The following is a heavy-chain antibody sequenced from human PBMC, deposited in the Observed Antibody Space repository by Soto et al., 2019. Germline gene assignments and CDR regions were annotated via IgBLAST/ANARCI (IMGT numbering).Heavy chain of an antibody. Sequence: QITLKESGPTLVKPTQTLTLTCTFSGFSLSTSGVGVGWIRQPPGKALEWLALIYWDNDKRYSPSLKNRLTITKDTSKHQVVLIMTNMDPVDTATYYCAHRAVTTLDYWGQGTLVTVSS. CDR3: AHRAVTTLDY. D-gene: IGHD4-17*01. CDR1: GFSLSTSGVG. CDR2: IYWDNDK. J-gene: IGHJ4*02. V-gene: IGHV2-5*02.